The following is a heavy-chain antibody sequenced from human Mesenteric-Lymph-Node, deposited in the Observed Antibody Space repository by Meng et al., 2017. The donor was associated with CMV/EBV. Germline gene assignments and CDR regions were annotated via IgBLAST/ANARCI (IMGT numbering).Heavy chain of an antibody. CDR2: INPNSGGT. V-gene: IGHV1-2*02. CDR3: ASRYSGSYYYDY. D-gene: IGHD1-26*01. J-gene: IGHJ4*02. Sequence: ASVKVSCKASGYTFTGYYLHWVRQAPGQGLEWMGWINPNSGGTNYAQKFQGRVTMTRDTSISTAYMELGSLRSDDTAVYYCASRYSGSYYYDYWGQGTLVTVSS. CDR1: GYTFTGYY.